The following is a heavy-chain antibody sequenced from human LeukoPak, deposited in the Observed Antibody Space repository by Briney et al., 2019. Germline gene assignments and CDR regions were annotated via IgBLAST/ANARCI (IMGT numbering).Heavy chain of an antibody. V-gene: IGHV4-59*08. CDR1: GGSISSDY. CDR3: ARQTGYFRY. J-gene: IGHJ1*01. CDR2: IYYSGST. Sequence: SETLSLTCTVSGGSISSDYWSWIRQPPGKGLEWIGHIYYSGSTNYTPPVKSRVTVSVDTSKTQFSLKLTSVTAADTAVYYGARQTGYFRYWGQGTLVAVSS. D-gene: IGHD3-10*01.